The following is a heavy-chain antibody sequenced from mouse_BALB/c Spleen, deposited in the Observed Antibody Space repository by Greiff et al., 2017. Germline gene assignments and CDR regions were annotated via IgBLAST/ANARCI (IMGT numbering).Heavy chain of an antibody. CDR3: ARYDTTVAYYFDY. CDR1: GDSITSGY. V-gene: IGHV3-8*02. Sequence: EVQLQESGPSLVKPSQTLSLTCSVTGDSITSGYWNWIRKFPGNKLEYMGYISYSGSTYYNPSLKSRISITRDTSKNQYYLQLNSVTTEDTATYYCARYDTTVAYYFDYWGQGTTLTVSS. CDR2: ISYSGST. J-gene: IGHJ2*01. D-gene: IGHD1-1*01.